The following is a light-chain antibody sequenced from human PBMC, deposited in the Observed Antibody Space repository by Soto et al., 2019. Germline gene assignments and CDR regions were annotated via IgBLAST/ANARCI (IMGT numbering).Light chain of an antibody. V-gene: IGKV1-33*01. CDR2: DAT. CDR3: HQYANPPYT. CDR1: QDINNY. J-gene: IGKJ2*01. Sequence: DIQMTQSPSSLSASVGDRVTITCQASQDINNYLNWYQQKPRKAPMLLIYDATNLKTGGPSRFSGGGSGTDFTFTISNLQPEDIATYYGHQYANPPYTFGQGTKLEV.